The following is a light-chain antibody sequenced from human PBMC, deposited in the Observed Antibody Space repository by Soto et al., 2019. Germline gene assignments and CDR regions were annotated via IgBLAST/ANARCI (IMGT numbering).Light chain of an antibody. CDR3: SSYTSSSTLVV. CDR2: DVS. Sequence: QSALTQPAAVSGSPGQSITISCTGTSSDVGGYNYVSWYQQHPGKATKLMIYDVSNRPSGVSNRFSGSKSGNTASLTISGLQAEVEADYYCSSYTSSSTLVVFGGGTKLTVL. V-gene: IGLV2-14*01. CDR1: SSDVGGYNY. J-gene: IGLJ2*01.